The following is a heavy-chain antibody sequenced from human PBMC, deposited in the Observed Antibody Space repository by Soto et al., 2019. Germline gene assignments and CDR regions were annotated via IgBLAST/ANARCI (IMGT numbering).Heavy chain of an antibody. CDR3: ASHFLKQWLIGDWCDP. CDR1: GASISSSSYY. CDR2: IYYSGST. Sequence: PSETLSLTSPVSGASISSSSYYCGWLRQPPGKGREWIGSIYYSGSTYYNPSLKSRVTISVDTSKNQFSLTLSSVSAADTAVYYGASHFLKQWLIGDWCDPWGQGTLVTVSS. D-gene: IGHD6-19*01. V-gene: IGHV4-39*01. J-gene: IGHJ5*02.